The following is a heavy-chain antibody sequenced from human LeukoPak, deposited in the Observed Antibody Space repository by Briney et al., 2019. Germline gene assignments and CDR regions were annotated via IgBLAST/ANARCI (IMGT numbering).Heavy chain of an antibody. CDR1: GFTFSSYS. CDR2: ISSSGSTI. J-gene: IGHJ4*02. D-gene: IGHD4-17*01. Sequence: GGSLRLSCAASGFTFSSYSMNWVRQAPGKGLEWVSYISSSGSTIYYADSVKGRFTISRDNAKNSLYLQMNSLRAEDTAVYYCARSGDYYFDYWGQGTLVTVSS. CDR3: ARSGDYYFDY. V-gene: IGHV3-48*04.